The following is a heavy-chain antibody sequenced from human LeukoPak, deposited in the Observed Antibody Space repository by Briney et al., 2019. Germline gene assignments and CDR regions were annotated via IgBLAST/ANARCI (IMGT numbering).Heavy chain of an antibody. V-gene: IGHV3-30*18. CDR3: AKDSRDDFWSGYYDY. CDR2: MSYDGSTK. J-gene: IGHJ4*02. CDR1: GFTFSSYG. D-gene: IGHD3-3*01. Sequence: GGSLSLSCAASGFTFSSYGMHWVRQAPGKGLEWVAVMSYDGSTKYYADSVKGRFTISRDNSKNTLYLQMNSLRVEDTAVYYCAKDSRDDFWSGYYDYWGQGTLVTVSS.